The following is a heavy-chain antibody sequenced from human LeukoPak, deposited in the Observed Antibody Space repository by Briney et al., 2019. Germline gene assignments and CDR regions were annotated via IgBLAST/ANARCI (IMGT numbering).Heavy chain of an antibody. D-gene: IGHD3-10*01. CDR3: ANLWFGEFYYFDY. CDR1: GGSFSGYY. CDR2: INHSGST. Sequence: SETLSLTCAVYGGSFSGYYWSWIRQPPGKGLEWIGEINHSGSTNYNPSLKSRVTISVDTSKNQFSLKLSSVTAADTAVYYCANLWFGEFYYFDYWGQGTLVTVSS. V-gene: IGHV4-34*01. J-gene: IGHJ4*02.